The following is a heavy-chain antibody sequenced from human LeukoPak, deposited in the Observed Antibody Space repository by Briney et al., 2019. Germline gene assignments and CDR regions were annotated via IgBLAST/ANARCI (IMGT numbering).Heavy chain of an antibody. V-gene: IGHV4-30-4*08. Sequence: SETLSLTCTVSGGSISSGDYYWSWIRQPPGKGLEWIGYIYYSGSTYYNPSLKSRVTISVDTSKNQFSLKLSSVTAADTAVYYCARESAVGATLDYWGQGTLVTVSS. CDR1: GGSISSGDYY. CDR3: ARESAVGATLDY. CDR2: IYYSGST. D-gene: IGHD1-26*01. J-gene: IGHJ4*02.